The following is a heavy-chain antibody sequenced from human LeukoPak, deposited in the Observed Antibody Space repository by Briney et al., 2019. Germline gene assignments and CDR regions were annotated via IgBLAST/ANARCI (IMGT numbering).Heavy chain of an antibody. Sequence: GGSLSPSHPPAGSTVSSNYMSWVSQAPGKGLEWVSVLYSGGSTYYADSVKGRFTISRDNSKTTLYFQMTTLRPEATALYTCARQMLGDWNSVGFDYWGQGTLVTVSS. CDR3: ARQMLGDWNSVGFDY. V-gene: IGHV3-66*04. CDR1: GSTVSSNY. CDR2: LYSGGST. D-gene: IGHD3-10*02. J-gene: IGHJ4*02.